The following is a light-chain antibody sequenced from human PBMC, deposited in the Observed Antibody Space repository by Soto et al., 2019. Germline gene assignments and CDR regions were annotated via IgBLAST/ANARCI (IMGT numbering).Light chain of an antibody. V-gene: IGKV4-1*01. Sequence: DIGMTQSPDSLAVSLGERATINCKSSQSLLFISNNRNYLAWYQQKPGQPPRLLFYWASTRGSGVPDRFSGSGSGTDFTLTISSLQAEDVAVYYCQQYYSTPQTFGQGTKVEIK. CDR1: QSLLFISNNRNY. CDR3: QQYYSTPQT. CDR2: WAS. J-gene: IGKJ1*01.